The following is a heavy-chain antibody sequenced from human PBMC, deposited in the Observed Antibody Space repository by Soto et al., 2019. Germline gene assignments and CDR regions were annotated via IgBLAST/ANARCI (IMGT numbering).Heavy chain of an antibody. CDR2: IYHSGST. D-gene: IGHD3-16*01. CDR1: GGSVSSGDYY. V-gene: IGHV4-30-4*01. CDR3: SRKSGSAYYFDF. J-gene: IGHJ4*02. Sequence: QVQLQESGPGLVKPSQTLPLTCAVSGGSVSSGDYYWTWIRQPPGKGLEWIGYIYHSGSTYYNPSLKSRLTISLDTSKNQFSLKLSSVNAADTAVYYCSRKSGSAYYFDFWGQGTLVTVSS.